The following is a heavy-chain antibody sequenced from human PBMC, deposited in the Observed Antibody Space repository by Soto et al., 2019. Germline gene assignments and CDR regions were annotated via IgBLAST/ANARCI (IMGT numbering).Heavy chain of an antibody. CDR1: GGSISSGGYY. V-gene: IGHV4-31*03. CDR3: ARDQYYYGSGRGWFDP. Sequence: QVQLQESGPGLVKPSQTLSLTCTVSGGSISSGGYYWSWIRQHPGKGLEWIGYIYYSGSTYYNPSLKSRVTISVDTSKNQFSLKLSSVTAADTAVYYCARDQYYYGSGRGWFDPWGQGTLVTVSS. J-gene: IGHJ5*02. CDR2: IYYSGST. D-gene: IGHD3-10*01.